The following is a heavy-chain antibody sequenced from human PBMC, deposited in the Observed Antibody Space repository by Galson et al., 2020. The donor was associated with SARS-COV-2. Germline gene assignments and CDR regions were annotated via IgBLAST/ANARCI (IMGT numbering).Heavy chain of an antibody. D-gene: IGHD3-3*01. CDR1: GASVTGTTSY. CDR3: AGYDFWSASYS. CDR2: IYSSGSA. J-gene: IGHJ4*02. V-gene: IGHV4-61*09. Sequence: SEILSLTCTVSGASVTGTTSYWNCIRQPAGNGLQWIGHIYSSGSANYNPSLKSRATISVDTSKGHFSLKLSSVTAADTAVYYCAGYDFWSASYSWGQGTLVAVSS.